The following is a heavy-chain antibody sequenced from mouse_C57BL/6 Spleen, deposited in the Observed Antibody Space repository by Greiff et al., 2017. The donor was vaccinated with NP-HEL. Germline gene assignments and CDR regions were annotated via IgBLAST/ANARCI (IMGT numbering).Heavy chain of an antibody. D-gene: IGHD2-4*01. CDR1: GFNIKDYY. V-gene: IGHV14-1*01. Sequence: VQLQQSGAELVRPGASVKLSCTASGFNIKDYYMHWVKQRPEQGLEWIGRIDPEDGDTEYAPKFQGKATMTADTSSNTAYLQLSSLTSEDTAVYYCTTDDYDTLPAYWGQGTLVTVSA. CDR2: IDPEDGDT. CDR3: TTDDYDTLPAY. J-gene: IGHJ3*01.